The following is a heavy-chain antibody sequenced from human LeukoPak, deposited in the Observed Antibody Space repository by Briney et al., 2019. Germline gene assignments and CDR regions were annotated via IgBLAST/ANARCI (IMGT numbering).Heavy chain of an antibody. J-gene: IGHJ4*02. CDR2: INWNGGST. V-gene: IGHV3-20*04. D-gene: IGHD6-19*01. CDR3: ARDPYSSGWYDY. Sequence: PGGSLRLSCAASGFTFDDYGMSWVRQAPGKGLGWVSGINWNGGSTGYADSVKGRLTISRDNAKNSLYLQMNSLRAEDTALYYCARDPYSSGWYDYWGQGTLVTVSS. CDR1: GFTFDDYG.